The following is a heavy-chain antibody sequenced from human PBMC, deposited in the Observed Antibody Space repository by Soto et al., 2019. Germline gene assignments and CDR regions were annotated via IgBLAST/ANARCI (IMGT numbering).Heavy chain of an antibody. V-gene: IGHV4-39*07. J-gene: IGHJ5*02. CDR3: ARGRGYSYGLDP. CDR2: IYYSGTT. Sequence: SETLSLTCSVSCGSISSSSYFWGWIRQPPGKGLEWIGSIYYSGTTSYSPSLTSRLAISLDTSKNQFSLSLSSVTAADTAVYYCARGRGYSYGLDPWGQGTLVTVSS. D-gene: IGHD5-18*01. CDR1: CGSISSSSYF.